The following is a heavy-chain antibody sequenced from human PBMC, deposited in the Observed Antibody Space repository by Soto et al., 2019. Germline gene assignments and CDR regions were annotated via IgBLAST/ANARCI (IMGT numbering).Heavy chain of an antibody. Sequence: SETLSLTCGVSGGTVASSHWWSWVRQSPGGGLEWIGNVYHTGDTNSNPSLQSRVTISVDKSNNQFSLRLNSLTAADTAVYFCAREIVTAGGNNYFDPWGPGTLVTVSS. CDR3: AREIVTAGGNNYFDP. J-gene: IGHJ5*02. CDR1: GGTVASSHW. D-gene: IGHD2-21*02. CDR2: VYHTGDT. V-gene: IGHV4-4*02.